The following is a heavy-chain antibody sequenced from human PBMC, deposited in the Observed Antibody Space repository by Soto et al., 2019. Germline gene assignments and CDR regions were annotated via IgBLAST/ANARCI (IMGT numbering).Heavy chain of an antibody. J-gene: IGHJ3*02. D-gene: IGHD6-13*01. Sequence: GGSLRLSCAASGFSVSSNYMSWVRQAPGKGLEWVSVISSGGYTYYADSVKGSFTISRDNSKNTLYLQMNSLRAEDTAVYYCVRGRGSSLVGGAFDIWGQGTMVTVS. V-gene: IGHV3-66*01. CDR1: GFSVSSNY. CDR3: VRGRGSSLVGGAFDI. CDR2: ISSGGYT.